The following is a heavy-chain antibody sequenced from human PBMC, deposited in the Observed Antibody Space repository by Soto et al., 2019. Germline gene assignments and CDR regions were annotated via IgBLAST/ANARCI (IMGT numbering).Heavy chain of an antibody. CDR2: ISSSGSTI. D-gene: IGHD2-15*01. Sequence: PGGSLRLSCAASGFTFSSYEMNWVRQAPGKGLEWVSYISSSGSTIYYADSVKGRFTISRDNAKNSLYLQMNSLRAEDTAVYYCARQGGYCSGGSCCWGQGTLVTVSS. J-gene: IGHJ4*02. CDR1: GFTFSSYE. CDR3: ARQGGYCSGGSCC. V-gene: IGHV3-48*03.